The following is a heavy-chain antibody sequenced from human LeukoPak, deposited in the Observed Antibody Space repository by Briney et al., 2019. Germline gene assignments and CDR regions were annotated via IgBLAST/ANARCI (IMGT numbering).Heavy chain of an antibody. CDR1: GFTFSGHW. CDR2: INERGTDS. J-gene: IGHJ6*03. D-gene: IGHD1-26*01. CDR3: AKRSGSNYMDV. V-gene: IGHV3-74*03. Sequence: GGSLRLSCTASGFTFSGHWIHWVRQAPGMGLVWVSRINERGTDSMYAESVKGRFTISRDNAKNTVYLQMNSLRVEDTAVYYCAKRSGSNYMDVWGKGTTVTVSS.